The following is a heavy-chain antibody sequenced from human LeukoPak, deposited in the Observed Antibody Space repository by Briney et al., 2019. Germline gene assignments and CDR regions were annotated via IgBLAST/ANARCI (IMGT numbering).Heavy chain of an antibody. V-gene: IGHV1-2*02. CDR2: MNGNSGGT. CDR3: AREISNWNYLSDY. J-gene: IGHJ4*02. D-gene: IGHD1-7*01. CDR1: GYTLIGYY. Sequence: ASVKVSCKASGYTLIGYYLHWVRQAPGQGLEWMGWMNGNSGGTQYGQKFQGRVTLSWDTSINTAYMELSSLRSDDTSVYYCAREISNWNYLSDYWGQGTLVTVSS.